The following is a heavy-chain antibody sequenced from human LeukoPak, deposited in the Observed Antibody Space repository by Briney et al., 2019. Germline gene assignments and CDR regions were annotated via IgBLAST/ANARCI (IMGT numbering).Heavy chain of an antibody. CDR1: GYTFTSYG. CDR3: ARDVLLWFGELLYPDNWFDP. Sequence: ASVKVSCKASGYTFTSYGISWVRQAHGQGLEWMGWISAYNGNTNYAQKLQGRVTMTTDTSTSTAYMELRSLRSDDTAVYYCARDVLLWFGELLYPDNWFDPWGQGTLVTVSS. J-gene: IGHJ5*02. D-gene: IGHD3-10*01. V-gene: IGHV1-18*01. CDR2: ISAYNGNT.